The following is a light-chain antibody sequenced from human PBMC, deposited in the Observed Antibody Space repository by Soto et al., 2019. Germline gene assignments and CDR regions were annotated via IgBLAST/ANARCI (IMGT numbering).Light chain of an antibody. CDR3: QQYDNLIT. Sequence: DIQMTQSPSSLSASVGDRVTITCQASQDISNYLNWYQQKPGKAPKLLIYDASNLETGVPSRFSGSGSGTDFNFTISSLQPEDIATYYCQQYDNLITFGQGKRLEIK. J-gene: IGKJ5*01. CDR2: DAS. CDR1: QDISNY. V-gene: IGKV1-33*01.